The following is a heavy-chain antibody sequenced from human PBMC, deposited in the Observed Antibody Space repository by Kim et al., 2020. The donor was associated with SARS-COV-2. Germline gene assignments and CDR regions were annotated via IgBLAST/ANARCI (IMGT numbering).Heavy chain of an antibody. Sequence: ASVKVSCKASGYTFTGYYMHWVRQAPGQGLEWMGRINPNSGGTNYAQKFQGRVTMTGDTSISTAYMELSRLRSDDTAVYYCARDGYSGGGDAFDIWGQGTMVTVSS. V-gene: IGHV1-2*06. CDR2: INPNSGGT. CDR1: GYTFTGYY. J-gene: IGHJ3*02. CDR3: ARDGYSGGGDAFDI. D-gene: IGHD6-19*01.